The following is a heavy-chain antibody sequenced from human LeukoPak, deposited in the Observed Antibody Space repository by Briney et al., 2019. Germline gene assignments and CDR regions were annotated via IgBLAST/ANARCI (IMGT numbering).Heavy chain of an antibody. V-gene: IGHV3-30*02. D-gene: IGHD1-1*01. J-gene: IGHJ6*03. CDR2: IRYDGSNK. CDR3: AKDWKTGTGGYYYYYMDV. Sequence: GGSLRLSCAASGFTFSSYGMHWVRQAPGKGLEWVAFIRYDGSNKYYADSVKGRFTISRDNSKNTPYLQMNSLRAEDTAVYYCAKDWKTGTGGYYYYYMDVWGKGTTVTVSS. CDR1: GFTFSSYG.